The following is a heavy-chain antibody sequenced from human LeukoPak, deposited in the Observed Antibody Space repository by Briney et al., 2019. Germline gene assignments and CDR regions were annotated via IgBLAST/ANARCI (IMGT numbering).Heavy chain of an antibody. CDR3: ARAYSGSYNWFDP. V-gene: IGHV3-21*01. D-gene: IGHD1-26*01. J-gene: IGHJ5*02. Sequence: PAGSLRLSCAASGFTFNSHSMNWVRQAPGKGLEWVSGISSSSSYLYYADSVKGRFTVSRDNAKNSLYLQMNSLRAEDTAVYYCARAYSGSYNWFDPWGQGTLVTVSS. CDR1: GFTFNSHS. CDR2: ISSSSSYL.